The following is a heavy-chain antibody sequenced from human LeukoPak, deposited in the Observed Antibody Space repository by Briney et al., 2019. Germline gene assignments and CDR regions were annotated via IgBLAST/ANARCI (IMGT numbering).Heavy chain of an antibody. V-gene: IGHV4-61*02. CDR1: GGSISSGGYY. J-gene: IGHJ3*02. CDR2: IYTSGST. Sequence: SETLSLTCTVSGGSISSGGYYWSWIRQHPGKGLEWIGRIYTSGSTNYNPSLKSRVTMSVDTSKNQFSLKLSSVTAADTAVYYCARGVRTDAFDIWGQGTMVTVSS. CDR3: ARGVRTDAFDI.